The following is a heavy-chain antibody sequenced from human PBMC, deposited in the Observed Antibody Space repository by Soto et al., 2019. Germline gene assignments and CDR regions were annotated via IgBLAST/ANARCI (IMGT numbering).Heavy chain of an antibody. V-gene: IGHV4-31*03. D-gene: IGHD3-10*01. CDR2: IYYSGST. CDR1: GGSISGGGYY. Sequence: SETLSLTCTVPGGSISGGGYYWSWIRQHPGKGLEWIGYIYYSGSTYYNPSLKSRVTISVDTSKNQFSLKLSSVTAADTAVYYCARGPPYGSGSYFYWGQGTLVTVSS. CDR3: ARGPPYGSGSYFY. J-gene: IGHJ4*02.